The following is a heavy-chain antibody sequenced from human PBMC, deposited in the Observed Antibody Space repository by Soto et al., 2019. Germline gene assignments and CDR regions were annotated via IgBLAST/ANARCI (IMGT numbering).Heavy chain of an antibody. J-gene: IGHJ4*02. CDR1: GFTFSSYS. V-gene: IGHV3-21*01. D-gene: IGHD3-3*01. Sequence: GSLRLSCAASGFTFSSYSMNWVRQAPGKGLEWVSSISSSSSYIYYADSVKGRFTISRDNAKNSLYLQMNSLRAEDTAVYYCARATPLDFWSGYYKLRYFDYWGQGTLVTVSS. CDR3: ARATPLDFWSGYYKLRYFDY. CDR2: ISSSSSYI.